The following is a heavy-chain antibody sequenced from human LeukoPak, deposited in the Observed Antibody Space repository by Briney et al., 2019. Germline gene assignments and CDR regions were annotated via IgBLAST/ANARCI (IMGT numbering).Heavy chain of an antibody. CDR2: IFYSGST. CDR3: ALGDCSSTSCYVFDY. V-gene: IGHV4-59*01. CDR1: GGYISSYY. Sequence: PLQTLSLTCTVSGGYISSYYWSWIRQPPGKGLEWIGYIFYSGSTNYNPSLKSRVTISVDTSKNQFSLKLSSVTAADTAVYFCALGDCSSTSCYVFDYWGQGTLVTVSS. J-gene: IGHJ4*02. D-gene: IGHD2-2*01.